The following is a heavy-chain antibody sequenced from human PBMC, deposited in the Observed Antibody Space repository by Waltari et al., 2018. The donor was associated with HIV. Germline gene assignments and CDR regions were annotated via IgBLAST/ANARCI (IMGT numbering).Heavy chain of an antibody. D-gene: IGHD6-19*01. CDR1: GGSISRSSAY. J-gene: IGHJ6*02. Sequence: QLQLQESGPGLVKPSETLSLTCRVSGGSISRSSAYWSWLRQPPGKGLEWIGSIYYTGSTYNNPSLKSRVTISVDTSKNQFSLKLSSVTATDTAVYYCARLIGLAGVPYYSGMDVWGQGTTVTVSS. CDR3: ARLIGLAGVPYYSGMDV. V-gene: IGHV4-39*01. CDR2: IYYTGST.